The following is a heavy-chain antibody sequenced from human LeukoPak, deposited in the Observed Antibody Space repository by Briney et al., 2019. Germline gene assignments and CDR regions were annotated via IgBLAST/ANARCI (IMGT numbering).Heavy chain of an antibody. CDR1: GGTFSRHT. V-gene: IGHV1-69*01. CDR3: ASPDTAMVISRVHYYGMDV. CDR2: ITPMFGTS. D-gene: IGHD5-18*01. Sequence: GASVKVSCKASGGTFSRHTISWVRQSPGQGLEWMGGITPMFGTSNYAQKFRGRVTITADESTSTAYVELSSLRSEDTAVYYCASPDTAMVISRVHYYGMDVWGQGTTVTVSS. J-gene: IGHJ6*02.